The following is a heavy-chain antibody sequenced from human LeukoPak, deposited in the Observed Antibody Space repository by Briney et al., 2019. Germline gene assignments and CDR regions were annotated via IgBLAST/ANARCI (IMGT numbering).Heavy chain of an antibody. J-gene: IGHJ4*02. D-gene: IGHD5-12*01. CDR3: ARDRDIVATGPEY. Sequence: PGRSLRLSCAASGFTFSSYGMHWVRQAPGKGLEWVAVISYDGSNKYYADSVKGRFTISRDNSKNTLYLQMNSLRAEDTAVYYCARDRDIVATGPEYWGQGTLVTVSS. CDR2: ISYDGSNK. V-gene: IGHV3-30*03. CDR1: GFTFSSYG.